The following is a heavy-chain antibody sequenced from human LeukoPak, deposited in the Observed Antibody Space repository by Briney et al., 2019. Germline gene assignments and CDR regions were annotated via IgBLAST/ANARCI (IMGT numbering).Heavy chain of an antibody. CDR3: ARDRYGAAAGFDY. V-gene: IGHV1-46*01. CDR2: MNPSDGTT. D-gene: IGHD6-13*01. CDR1: GYTFTTYY. Sequence: GASVKVSCKASGYTFTTYYMHWVRQAPGQGLEWMGIMNPSDGTTSYAQKFQGRVTMTRDSSTSTAYMELSSLRSEDTAVYYCARDRYGAAAGFDYWGQGTLVTVSS. J-gene: IGHJ4*02.